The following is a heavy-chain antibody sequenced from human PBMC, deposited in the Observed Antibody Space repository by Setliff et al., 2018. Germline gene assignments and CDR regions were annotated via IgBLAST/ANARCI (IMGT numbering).Heavy chain of an antibody. D-gene: IGHD5-12*01. J-gene: IGHJ4*02. CDR1: GYTFITFG. Sequence: GASVKVSCKTSGYTFITFGVSWVRQAPGQGLEWMGWISPYNGNTNYAQRFQGRVTMTSDTSTTTVYMELTSLKSDDTAVYYCVRGPGPSVVVAMPFDRWGQGTLVTVSS. CDR2: ISPYNGNT. V-gene: IGHV1-18*01. CDR3: VRGPGPSVVVAMPFDR.